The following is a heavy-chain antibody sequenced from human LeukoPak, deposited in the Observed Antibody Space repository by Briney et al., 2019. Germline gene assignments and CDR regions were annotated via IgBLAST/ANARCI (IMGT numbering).Heavy chain of an antibody. CDR2: IYYSGST. J-gene: IGHJ4*02. CDR3: ATRQLRTAAMNY. D-gene: IGHD2-2*01. CDR1: GGSISSSHYY. Sequence: SETLSLTCTVSGGSISSSHYYWSWIRQPPGKGLEWIGNIYYSGSTYYSPSLKSRVTISADTSKNQFSLKLSSVTAADTAVYYCATRQLRTAAMNYWGQGTLLTVSS. V-gene: IGHV4-39*07.